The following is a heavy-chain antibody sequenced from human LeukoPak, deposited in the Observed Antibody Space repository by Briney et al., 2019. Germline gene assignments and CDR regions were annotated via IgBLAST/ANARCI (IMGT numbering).Heavy chain of an antibody. CDR1: GGSISSYY. CDR2: IYYSGST. D-gene: IGHD3-10*01. CDR3: ARHYGSGTYPLDY. V-gene: IGHV4-59*01. Sequence: SETLSLTCTVSGGSISSYYWSWIRQPPGKGLEWIGYIYYSGSTNYNPSLKSRVTISVDTSKNQFSLKLSSVTAADTAVYYCARHYGSGTYPLDYWGQGTLVTVSS. J-gene: IGHJ4*02.